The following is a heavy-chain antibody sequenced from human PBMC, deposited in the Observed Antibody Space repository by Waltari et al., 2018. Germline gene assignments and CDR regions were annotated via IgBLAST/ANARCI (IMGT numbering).Heavy chain of an antibody. CDR2: IYYSGST. CDR1: GGSISSGGYY. J-gene: IGHJ4*02. Sequence: QVQLQESGPGLVKPSQTLSLTCTVSGGSISSGGYYWSWILQHPGKGLEWIGYIYYSGSTYYNPSLKSRVTISVDTSKNQFSLKLSSVTAADTAVYYCARRAPAAVSPYFDYWGQGTLVTVSS. CDR3: ARRAPAAVSPYFDY. V-gene: IGHV4-31*03. D-gene: IGHD2-2*01.